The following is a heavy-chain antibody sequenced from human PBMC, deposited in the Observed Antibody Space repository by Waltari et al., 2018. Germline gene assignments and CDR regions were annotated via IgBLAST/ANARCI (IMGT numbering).Heavy chain of an antibody. D-gene: IGHD1-26*01. V-gene: IGHV4-38-2*01. Sequence: QVQLQESGPGLVKPSETLSLTCAVSGYSISSGYYWGWIRQPPGKGLEWIGSIYHSGSTYYNQSLKSRVTIAVDTSKNQFSLKLSSVTAADTAVYYCARDEGGTLLPLNYYYYGMDVWGQGTTVTVSS. CDR2: IYHSGST. CDR3: ARDEGGTLLPLNYYYYGMDV. J-gene: IGHJ6*02. CDR1: GYSISSGYY.